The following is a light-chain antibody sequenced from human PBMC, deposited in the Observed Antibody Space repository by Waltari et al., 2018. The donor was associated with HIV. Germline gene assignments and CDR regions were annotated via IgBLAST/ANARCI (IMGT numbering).Light chain of an antibody. CDR2: DVT. J-gene: IGLJ3*02. Sequence: QSALTQPRSVSGSRALSVTIASTVPSRRGCGYGLVSRSQQHPGKAPKRMIYDVTKRPSVVPDRFSGSKSGNTASLTISGLQVEDEADYFCCSYAGGYTLVFGGGTKLTVL. V-gene: IGLV2-11*01. CDR1: SRRGCGYGL. CDR3: CSYAGGYTLV.